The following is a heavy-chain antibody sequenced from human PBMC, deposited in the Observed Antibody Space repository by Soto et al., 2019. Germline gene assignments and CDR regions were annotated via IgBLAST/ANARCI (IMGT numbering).Heavy chain of an antibody. Sequence: SETLSLTCTVSGGSISSYYWSWIRQPPGKGLEWIGYIYYSGSTNYNPSLKSRVTISVDTSKNQFSLKLSSVTAADTAVYYCARVRYYGSGSYGYYYGMDVWGQGTTVTVSS. CDR3: ARVRYYGSGSYGYYYGMDV. D-gene: IGHD3-10*01. CDR2: IYYSGST. CDR1: GGSISSYY. V-gene: IGHV4-59*01. J-gene: IGHJ6*02.